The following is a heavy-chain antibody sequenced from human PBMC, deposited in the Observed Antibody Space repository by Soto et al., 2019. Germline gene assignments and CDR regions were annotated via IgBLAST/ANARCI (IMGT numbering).Heavy chain of an antibody. D-gene: IGHD6-13*01. CDR3: AKIRTMYSSSWYFDY. J-gene: IGHJ4*02. V-gene: IGHV3-23*01. CDR2: ISGSGGST. CDR1: AFTFSSYA. Sequence: LXLSCAASAFTFSSYAMSWVRQAPGKGLEWVSAISGSGGSTYYADSVKGRFTISRDNSKNTLYLQMNSLRAEDTAVYYCAKIRTMYSSSWYFDYWGQGTLVTVS.